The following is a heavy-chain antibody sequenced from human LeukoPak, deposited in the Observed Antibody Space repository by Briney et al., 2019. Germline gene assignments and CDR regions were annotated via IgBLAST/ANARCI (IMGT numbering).Heavy chain of an antibody. CDR3: TRGYYYLY. V-gene: IGHV3-49*04. Sequence: GGSLRLSCTASGFTFGDYAMSWVRQAPGKGLEWVGFIRSKAYGATTEYAASVKGRFTISRDDSKSIAYLQMNSLKTEDTAVYYCTRGYYYLYWGQGTLVSVSS. J-gene: IGHJ4*02. D-gene: IGHD3-10*01. CDR1: GFTFGDYA. CDR2: IRSKAYGATT.